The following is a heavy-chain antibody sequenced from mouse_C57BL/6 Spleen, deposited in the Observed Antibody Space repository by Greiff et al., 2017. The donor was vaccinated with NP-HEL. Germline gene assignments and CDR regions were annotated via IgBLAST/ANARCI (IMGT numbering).Heavy chain of an antibody. CDR2: IYPSDSET. Sequence: QVQLQQPGAELVRPGSSVKLSCKASGYTFTSYWMDWVKQRPGQGLEWIGNIYPSDSETHYNQKFKDKATLTVDKSSSTAYMQLSSLTSEYSAVYYCSLIYYYGSSLCAMDYWGQGTSVTVSS. V-gene: IGHV1-61*01. CDR3: SLIYYYGSSLCAMDY. J-gene: IGHJ4*01. CDR1: GYTFTSYW. D-gene: IGHD1-1*01.